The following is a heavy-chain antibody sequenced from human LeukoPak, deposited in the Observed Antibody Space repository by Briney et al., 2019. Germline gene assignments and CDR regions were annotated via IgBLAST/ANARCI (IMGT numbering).Heavy chain of an antibody. V-gene: IGHV1-18*01. Sequence: ASVTVSCKASGGTFSSYAISWVRQAPGQGLEWMGWISAYNGNTNYAQKLQGRVTMTTDTSTSTAYMELRSLRSDDTAVYYCARSADTYVDYWGQGTLVTVSS. J-gene: IGHJ4*02. CDR3: ARSADTYVDY. CDR2: ISAYNGNT. D-gene: IGHD5-18*01. CDR1: GGTFSSYA.